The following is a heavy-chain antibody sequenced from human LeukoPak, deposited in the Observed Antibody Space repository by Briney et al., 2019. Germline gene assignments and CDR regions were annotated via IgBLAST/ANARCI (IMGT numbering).Heavy chain of an antibody. Sequence: GGSLRLSCAASGFTFSSYSMNWVRQAPGKGLEWVSYISSSSSTIYYADSVKGRFTISRDNAKNSLYLQMNSLRDEDTAVYYCAREGLWFGELLSHRGCYGMDVWGQGTTVTVSS. D-gene: IGHD3-10*01. CDR2: ISSSSSTI. CDR3: AREGLWFGELLSHRGCYGMDV. CDR1: GFTFSSYS. J-gene: IGHJ6*02. V-gene: IGHV3-48*02.